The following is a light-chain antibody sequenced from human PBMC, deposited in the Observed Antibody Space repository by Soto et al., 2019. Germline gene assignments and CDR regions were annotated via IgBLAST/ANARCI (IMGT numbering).Light chain of an antibody. CDR1: TSDIGAYNY. Sequence: QPVLTQPPSASGSPGQSVTISCTGTTSDIGAYNYVSWYQQRPGKAPKLIIYEVTRRPSGVPDRIFGSKSYTTASLTVSGLQAEDEADYYCSSFAGTNSFVFGTGTKVTVL. CDR3: SSFAGTNSFV. CDR2: EVT. J-gene: IGLJ1*01. V-gene: IGLV2-8*01.